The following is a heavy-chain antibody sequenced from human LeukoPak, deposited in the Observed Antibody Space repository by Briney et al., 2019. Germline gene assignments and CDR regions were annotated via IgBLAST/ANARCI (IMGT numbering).Heavy chain of an antibody. Sequence: SPSETLSLTCTVSGGSISSYYWSWIRQPPGKGLEWIGYIYYSGSTNYNPSLKSRVTISVDTSKNQFSLKLSSVTAADTAVYYCARAGFEGYCSGGSCYSAWFDPWGQGTLVTVSS. CDR3: ARAGFEGYCSGGSCYSAWFDP. J-gene: IGHJ5*02. V-gene: IGHV4-59*01. D-gene: IGHD2-15*01. CDR2: IYYSGST. CDR1: GGSISSYY.